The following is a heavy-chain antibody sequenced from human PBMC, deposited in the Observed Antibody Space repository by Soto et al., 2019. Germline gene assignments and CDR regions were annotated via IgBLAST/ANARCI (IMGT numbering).Heavy chain of an antibody. CDR2: VIPIFGTA. V-gene: IGHV1-69*13. CDR3: AISVELATIDY. D-gene: IGHD5-12*01. CDR1: GGTFSSYA. Sequence: SLKFSCKASGGTFSSYAISWVRQAPGQGLEWMGGVIPIFGTAKYAQKIQGRVTITADESTSTAYMELSSLRSEDTAAYYCAISVELATIDYWGKGTLVTVS. J-gene: IGHJ4*02.